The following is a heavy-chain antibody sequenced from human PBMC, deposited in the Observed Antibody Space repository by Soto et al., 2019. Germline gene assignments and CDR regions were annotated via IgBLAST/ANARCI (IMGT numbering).Heavy chain of an antibody. CDR3: VRWHGSSWYGARARLEYYYYYYMDV. J-gene: IGHJ6*03. D-gene: IGHD6-13*01. CDR1: GGSFSGYY. CDR2: INHSGST. V-gene: IGHV4-34*01. Sequence: QVQLQQWGAGLLKPSETLSLTCAVYGGSFSGYYWSWIRQPPGKGLEWIGEINHSGSTNYNPSLKSRVTISVDTSKNQFSLKLSSVTAADTAVYYCVRWHGSSWYGARARLEYYYYYYMDVWGKGTTVTVSS.